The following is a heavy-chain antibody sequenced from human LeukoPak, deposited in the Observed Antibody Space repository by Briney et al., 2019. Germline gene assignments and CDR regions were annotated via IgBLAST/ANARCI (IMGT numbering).Heavy chain of an antibody. Sequence: GGSLRLSCEASGFTFSSHVMNWVRRAPGKGLEWVSVISGSGRTYYADSVKGRFTISRDNSKNTLYLQMNSLRVEDTAKYYCAKGSTNWDGYKGGYDPWGQGTQVTVSS. CDR3: AKGSTNWDGYKGGYDP. CDR1: GFTFSSHV. V-gene: IGHV3-23*01. J-gene: IGHJ5*02. CDR2: ISGSGRT. D-gene: IGHD1-1*01.